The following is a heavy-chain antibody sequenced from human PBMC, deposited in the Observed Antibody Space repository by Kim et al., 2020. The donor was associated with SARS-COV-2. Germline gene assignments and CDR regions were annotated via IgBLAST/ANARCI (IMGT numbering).Heavy chain of an antibody. D-gene: IGHD6-19*01. CDR2: IYHSRST. V-gene: IGHV4-38-2*02. CDR1: GYSISSGYY. Sequence: SETLSLTCTVSGYSISSGYYWGWIRQPPGKGLEWIGSIYHSRSTYDNPSLRSRAALSVDTSKNQFSLKLSSVTAADTAVYYCARLGGEGESGWHQEALDYGGQGTLVTVSA. CDR3: ARLGGEGESGWHQEALDY. J-gene: IGHJ4*02.